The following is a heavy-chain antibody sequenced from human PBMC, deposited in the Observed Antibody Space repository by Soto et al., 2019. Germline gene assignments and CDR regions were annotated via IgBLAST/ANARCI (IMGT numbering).Heavy chain of an antibody. V-gene: IGHV1-18*01. CDR3: ASYHLNSYYYGMDV. CDR1: GYTFTSYG. Sequence: QVQLVQSGAAVKKPGASVKVSCKASGYTFTSYGFSWVRQAPGQGLEWMGWISAYSGNTNYAQKLQGRVTMTTDTSTSTAYMELRSLRSDDTAVYYCASYHLNSYYYGMDVWGQGTTVTVSS. J-gene: IGHJ6*02. CDR2: ISAYSGNT.